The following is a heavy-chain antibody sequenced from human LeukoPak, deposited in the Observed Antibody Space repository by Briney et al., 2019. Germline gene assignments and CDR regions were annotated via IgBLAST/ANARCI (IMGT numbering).Heavy chain of an antibody. CDR3: ARVGSATLYYYDSSGYYYDQ. CDR2: INPSGGST. V-gene: IGHV1-46*01. Sequence: ASVKVSCKASGYTFTSYYMHRVRQAPGQGLEWMGIINPSGGSTSYAQKFQGRVTMTRDTSTSTVYMELSSLRSEDTAVYYCARVGSATLYYYDSSGYYYDQWGQGTLVTVSS. J-gene: IGHJ4*02. D-gene: IGHD3-22*01. CDR1: GYTFTSYY.